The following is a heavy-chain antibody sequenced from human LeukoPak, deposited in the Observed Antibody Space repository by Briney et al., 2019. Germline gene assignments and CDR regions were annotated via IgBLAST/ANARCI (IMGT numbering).Heavy chain of an antibody. J-gene: IGHJ4*02. D-gene: IGHD3-10*01. Sequence: GGSLRLSCAASGFTFSSYSMNWVRQAPGKGLEWVSYISSSSSTIYYADSVKGRFTISRDNAKNSLYLQMNSLRAEDTAVYYCARPRGPIYGSGSSFYYFDYWGQGTLVTVSS. V-gene: IGHV3-48*01. CDR1: GFTFSSYS. CDR2: ISSSSSTI. CDR3: ARPRGPIYGSGSSFYYFDY.